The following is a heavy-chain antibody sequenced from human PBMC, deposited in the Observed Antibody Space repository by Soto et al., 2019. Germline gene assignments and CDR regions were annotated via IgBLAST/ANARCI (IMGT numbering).Heavy chain of an antibody. CDR2: ISSSGSTI. CDR3: ARDKEALQLWLFWFDP. J-gene: IGHJ5*02. D-gene: IGHD5-18*01. Sequence: GGSLRLSCAASGFTFSDYYMSWIRQAPGKGLEWVSYISSSGSTIYYADSVKGRFTISRDNAKNSLYLQMNSLRAEDTAVYYCARDKEALQLWLFWFDPWGQGTLVTVSS. CDR1: GFTFSDYY. V-gene: IGHV3-11*01.